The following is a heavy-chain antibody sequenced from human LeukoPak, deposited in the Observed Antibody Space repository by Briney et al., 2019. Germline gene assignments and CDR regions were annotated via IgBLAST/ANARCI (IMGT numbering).Heavy chain of an antibody. V-gene: IGHV3-30-3*01. Sequence: QSGGSLRLSCAASGFTFSSYAMHWVRQAPGKGLEWVAVISYDGSNKYYADSVKGRFTISRDNSKNTLYLQMNSLRAEDTAVYYCPLQRYSSSWYPFNWFDPWGQGTLVTVSS. D-gene: IGHD6-13*01. CDR1: GFTFSSYA. CDR3: PLQRYSSSWYPFNWFDP. CDR2: ISYDGSNK. J-gene: IGHJ5*02.